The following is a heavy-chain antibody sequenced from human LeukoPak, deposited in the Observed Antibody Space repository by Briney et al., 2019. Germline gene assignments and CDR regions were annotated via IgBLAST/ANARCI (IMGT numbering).Heavy chain of an antibody. D-gene: IGHD6-19*01. J-gene: IGHJ4*02. CDR1: GFTFSSYG. CDR2: ISYDGTEK. CDR3: ARDRGWYFDY. V-gene: IGHV3-30*03. Sequence: RGSLRLSCAASGFTFSSYGMHWVRQAPGTGLEWVAFISYDGTEKYYADSVKGRFTISRDNSKNTLYLQLNSLRAEDTAVYYCARDRGWYFDYWGQGTLVTVSS.